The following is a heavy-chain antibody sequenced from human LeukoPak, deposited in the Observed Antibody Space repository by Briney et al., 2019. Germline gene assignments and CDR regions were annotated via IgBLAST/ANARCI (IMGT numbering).Heavy chain of an antibody. D-gene: IGHD5-18*01. V-gene: IGHV1-69*04. J-gene: IGHJ5*02. Sequence: SVKVSCKASGGTFSSYAISWVRQAPGQGLEWMGRIIPILSIANYAQKFQGRVTITADKSTSTAYMELSSLRSEDTAVYYCARGSYGYGSFDPWGQGTLVTVSS. CDR1: GGTFSSYA. CDR3: ARGSYGYGSFDP. CDR2: IIPILSIA.